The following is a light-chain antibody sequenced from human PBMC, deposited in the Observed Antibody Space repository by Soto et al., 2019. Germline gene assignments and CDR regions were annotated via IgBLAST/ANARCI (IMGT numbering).Light chain of an antibody. CDR2: AAS. J-gene: IGKJ5*01. V-gene: IGKV1-9*01. CDR3: QQLNSYPIT. CDR1: QGIGTY. Sequence: DIQMTQSPSTLSASVGDRVTVTCRASQGIGTYLVWYQQKPGKAPKLLIYAASTLQSGVPSRFSGSGSGTDFTLTISSLQPEDFATYYCQQLNSYPITFGQGTRLDIK.